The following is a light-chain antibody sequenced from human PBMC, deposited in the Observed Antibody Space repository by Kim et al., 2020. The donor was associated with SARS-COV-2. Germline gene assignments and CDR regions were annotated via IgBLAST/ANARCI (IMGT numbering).Light chain of an antibody. CDR3: SAWDSSLSAWV. Sequence: SQPATLPCTGNSNSVGSKEAAWLRQHQGHPTKLLSYINNNRPSGISERLSASSSGNAASLTITGLQPEDEADYYCSAWDSSLSAWVFGGGTQLTVL. J-gene: IGLJ3*02. CDR1: SNSVGSKE. CDR2: INN. V-gene: IGLV10-54*01.